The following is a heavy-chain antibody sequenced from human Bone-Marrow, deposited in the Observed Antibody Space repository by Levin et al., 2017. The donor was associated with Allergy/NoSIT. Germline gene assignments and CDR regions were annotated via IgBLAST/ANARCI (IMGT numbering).Heavy chain of an antibody. CDR1: GASISSFY. D-gene: IGHD2-2*01. V-gene: IGHV4-59*08. CDR2: IYYSGST. Sequence: SQTLSLTCTVSGASISSFYWSWIRQPPGKGLEWIGYIYYSGSTNYSPSPKSRVSMSADMSRTQVHLTMSSVTAADTAVYYCARQAVPADMNGFDSWGQGTLVTVSS. CDR3: ARQAVPADMNGFDS. J-gene: IGHJ5*01.